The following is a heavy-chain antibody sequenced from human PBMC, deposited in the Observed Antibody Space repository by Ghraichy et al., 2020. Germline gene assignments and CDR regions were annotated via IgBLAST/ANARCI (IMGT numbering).Heavy chain of an antibody. D-gene: IGHD1-1*01. CDR2: ISSSGTTI. Sequence: GGSLRLSCAASRFTFSDYYMSWIRQAPGKGLEWVAYISSSGTTIYYADSVKGRFTISRDNAKNSLSLQMNSLRAEDTGVYYCARDVHNMDVWGQGTTVTVSS. J-gene: IGHJ6*02. CDR1: RFTFSDYY. CDR3: ARDVHNMDV. V-gene: IGHV3-11*01.